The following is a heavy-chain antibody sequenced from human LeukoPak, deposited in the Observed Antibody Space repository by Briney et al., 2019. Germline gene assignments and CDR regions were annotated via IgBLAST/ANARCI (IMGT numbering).Heavy chain of an antibody. CDR3: ARGVRRYYDSSGYYEDDY. V-gene: IGHV4-34*01. CDR2: INYSGST. D-gene: IGHD3-22*01. CDR1: GGSFSGYY. J-gene: IGHJ4*02. Sequence: SETLSLTCAVYGGSFSGYYWSWIRQPPGKGLEWIGEINYSGSTNYNPSLKSRVTISVDTSKNQFSLKLSSVTAADTAVYYCARGVRRYYDSSGYYEDDYWGQGTLVTVSS.